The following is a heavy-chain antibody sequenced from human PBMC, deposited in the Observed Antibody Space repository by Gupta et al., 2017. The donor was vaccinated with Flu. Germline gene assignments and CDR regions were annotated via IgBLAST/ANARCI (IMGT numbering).Heavy chain of an antibody. V-gene: IGHV3-23*01. J-gene: IGHJ4*02. Sequence: EVQLLESGGGVVQPGESLRLSCVVSGLTFSDYAMNWVRQAPGKGLEWLSTVGAGCDRTYYADSVMGRFTISRDNSKNTIYLQMNSLTGDDTAVYYCAKDRSGNPAIDYWGQGALVTVSA. CDR2: VGAGCDRT. CDR1: GLTFSDYA. CDR3: AKDRSGNPAIDY. D-gene: IGHD6-13*01.